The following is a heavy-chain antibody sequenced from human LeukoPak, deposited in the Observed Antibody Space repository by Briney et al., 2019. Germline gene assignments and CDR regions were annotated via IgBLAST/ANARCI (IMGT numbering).Heavy chain of an antibody. V-gene: IGHV4-59*01. D-gene: IGHD3-10*01. CDR2: IYYSGST. CDR3: ARRYYGSGSPFDP. Sequence: SETLSLTCTVSGGSMSSYYWSWIRQPPGKGLEWIGYIYYSGSTNYNPSLKSRVTISVDTSKNQFTLKLSSVTAADTAVYYCARRYYGSGSPFDPWGQGTLVTVSS. J-gene: IGHJ5*02. CDR1: GGSMSSYY.